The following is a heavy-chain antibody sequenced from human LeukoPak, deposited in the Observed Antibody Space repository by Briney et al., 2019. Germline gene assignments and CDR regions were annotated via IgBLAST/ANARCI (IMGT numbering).Heavy chain of an antibody. Sequence: PSETLSLTCAVYGGSFSGYYWSWIRQPPGKGLEWIGEINHSGSTNYNPSLKSRVTISVDTSKNQFSLRLSSVTAADTAVYYCARGKRRRLQRNHFDYWGQGTLVTVSS. J-gene: IGHJ4*02. CDR1: GGSFSGYY. D-gene: IGHD5-24*01. CDR2: INHSGST. V-gene: IGHV4-34*01. CDR3: ARGKRRRLQRNHFDY.